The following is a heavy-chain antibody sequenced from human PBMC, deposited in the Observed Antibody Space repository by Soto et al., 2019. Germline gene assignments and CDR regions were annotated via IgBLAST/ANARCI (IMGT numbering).Heavy chain of an antibody. V-gene: IGHV5-51*01. Sequence: GESLKISCKGSGYNFAGYWIAWVRQMPGKGPELMGIIYPSDSDTRYRPSFQGQVTISADKSISSAYLQWSSLRASDTAMYYCARGGVSTRTFGYWGQGTPVTVSS. CDR1: GYNFAGYW. CDR2: IYPSDSDT. CDR3: ARGGVSTRTFGY. D-gene: IGHD3-3*01. J-gene: IGHJ4*02.